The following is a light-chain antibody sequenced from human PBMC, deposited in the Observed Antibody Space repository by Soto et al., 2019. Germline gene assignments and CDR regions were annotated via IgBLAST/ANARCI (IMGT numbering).Light chain of an antibody. Sequence: EIVLTQSPGTLSLSPGERATLSCRASQSVSSSYLAWYQQKPGQAPRLLIYDASSRATGIPDRFSGSGSGTDFTLTISRLEPEDFAVYYCQQYCSSPRTFGQGTTVEIK. CDR1: QSVSSSY. J-gene: IGKJ1*01. V-gene: IGKV3-20*01. CDR2: DAS. CDR3: QQYCSSPRT.